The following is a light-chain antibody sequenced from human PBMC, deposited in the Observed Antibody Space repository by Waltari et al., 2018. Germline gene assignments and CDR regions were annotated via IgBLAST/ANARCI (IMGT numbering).Light chain of an antibody. CDR3: QQNKSYPWT. CDR2: RAS. Sequence: DIQMTPSPSTLSASVGDRVTITCRASQSISDCLAWYQQKSGKAPKRLIYRASSLESGVPSRFSSSGSGTEFTLTISSLQPDDFATYYCQQNKSYPWTFGQGTKVEIK. J-gene: IGKJ1*01. V-gene: IGKV1-5*03. CDR1: QSISDC.